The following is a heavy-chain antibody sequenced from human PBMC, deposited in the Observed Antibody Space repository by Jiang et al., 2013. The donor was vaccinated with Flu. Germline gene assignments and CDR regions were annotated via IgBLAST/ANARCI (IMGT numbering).Heavy chain of an antibody. D-gene: IGHD1-26*01. CDR3: LWDWDYYFGMNV. CDR2: IKSRHVGATT. V-gene: IGHV3-15*07. CDR1: GFTFIDAW. Sequence: SGGDLVQPGGSLRLSCAASGFTFIDAWMGWVRQAPGKGLEWVGRIKSRHVGATTDYAAPVKGRFTISRDDSKNTLYLQMNSLRTEDTAVYFCLWDWDYYFGMNVWGQGTTVTVSS. J-gene: IGHJ6*02.